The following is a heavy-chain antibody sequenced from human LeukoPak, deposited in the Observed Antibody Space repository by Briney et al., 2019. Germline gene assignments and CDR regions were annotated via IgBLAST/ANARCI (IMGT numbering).Heavy chain of an antibody. J-gene: IGHJ4*02. D-gene: IGHD3-10*01. CDR1: GGSISSGDYY. CDR3: ARVGGFYYFDY. CDR2: IYYSGST. V-gene: IGHV4-30-4*08. Sequence: PSETLSLTCTVSGGSISSGDYYWSWIRQPPGKGLEWIGYIYYSGSTYYNPSLKSRVTISVDTSKNQFSLKLSSVTAADTAVYYCARVGGFYYFDYWGQGTLVTVSS.